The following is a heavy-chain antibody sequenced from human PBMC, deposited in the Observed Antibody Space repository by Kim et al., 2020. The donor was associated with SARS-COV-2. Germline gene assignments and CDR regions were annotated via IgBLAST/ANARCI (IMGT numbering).Heavy chain of an antibody. D-gene: IGHD3-10*01. CDR3: ARVKGMYDAFDI. V-gene: IGHV4-59*01. J-gene: IGHJ3*02. Sequence: NYTPSLKSRVTISVDTSKNQFSLKLSSVTAADTAVYYCARVKGMYDAFDIWGQGTMVTVSS.